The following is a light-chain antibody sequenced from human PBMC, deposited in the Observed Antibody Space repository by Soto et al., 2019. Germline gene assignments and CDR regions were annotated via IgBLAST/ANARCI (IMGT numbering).Light chain of an antibody. J-gene: IGKJ2*01. CDR2: WAS. V-gene: IGKV4-1*01. Sequence: IVMTQSPDSLAVSLGERATINCKSSQSVLYSSKNKNYLAWYQQKPGLPPKVLIYWASTRESGVPDRFSGSGSGTDFTLTISSLQAEDVAVYYCQQYYSTPYTFGQGTKLEIK. CDR1: QSVLYSSKNKNY. CDR3: QQYYSTPYT.